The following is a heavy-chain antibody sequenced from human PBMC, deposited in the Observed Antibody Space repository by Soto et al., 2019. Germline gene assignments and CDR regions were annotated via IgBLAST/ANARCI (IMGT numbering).Heavy chain of an antibody. CDR3: VRGASLNFDY. D-gene: IGHD1-26*01. J-gene: IGHJ4*02. CDR1: GFIFDDYG. Sequence: EVQLVESGGGVLRPGGSLRLSCAASGFIFDDYGMSWARQAPGKGLEWVSGVNWNGGSTGYADSVKGRFTISRDNAKKFLFLQMNSLRVEDTAFYYCVRGASLNFDYWGQGTLVNVSS. CDR2: VNWNGGST. V-gene: IGHV3-20*04.